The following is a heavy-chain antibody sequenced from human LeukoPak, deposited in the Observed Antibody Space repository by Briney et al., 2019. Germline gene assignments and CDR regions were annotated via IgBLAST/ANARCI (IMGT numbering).Heavy chain of an antibody. D-gene: IGHD3-22*01. V-gene: IGHV3-23*01. CDR3: AIMHGYYDGSGYWVQ. CDR1: GITLSNYG. Sequence: GGSLRLSCAVSGITLSNYGMSWVRQAPGKGLEWVAGISGSGDSTNYAASVKGRFTISRDNPRNTLYMQMNSLRDEDTAVYYCAIMHGYYDGSGYWVQWGQGTLVTVSS. J-gene: IGHJ4*02. CDR2: ISGSGDST.